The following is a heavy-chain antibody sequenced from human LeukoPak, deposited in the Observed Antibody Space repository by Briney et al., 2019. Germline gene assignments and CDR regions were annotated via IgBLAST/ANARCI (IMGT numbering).Heavy chain of an antibody. V-gene: IGHV4-30-2*01. CDR3: ARSRVAGLIDY. CDR2: IYHSGST. J-gene: IGHJ4*02. D-gene: IGHD6-19*01. CDR1: GGSISSGGYS. Sequence: SETLSLTCAVSGGSISSGGYSWSWIRQPPGKGLEWIGYIYHSGSTYYNPSLKSRVTISVDRSKNQFSLKLSSVTAADTAVYYCARSRVAGLIDYWGQGTLVTVSS.